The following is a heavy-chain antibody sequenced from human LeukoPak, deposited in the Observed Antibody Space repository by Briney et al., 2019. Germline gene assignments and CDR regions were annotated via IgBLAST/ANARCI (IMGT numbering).Heavy chain of an antibody. CDR1: GYTFTNYG. CDR2: ISAYNGKT. CDR3: ARGYITMGYYDY. V-gene: IGHV1-18*01. Sequence: GASVKVSCTASGYTFTNYGISWVRQAPGQGLEWMGWISAYNGKTNYAQKLQGRVTMTTDTSTSTAYMELRSLRSDDTAVYYCARGYITMGYYDYWGQGTLVTVSS. D-gene: IGHD5-18*01. J-gene: IGHJ4*02.